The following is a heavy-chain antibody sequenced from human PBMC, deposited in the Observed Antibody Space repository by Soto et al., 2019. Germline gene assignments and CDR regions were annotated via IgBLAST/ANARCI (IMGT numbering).Heavy chain of an antibody. CDR2: INHSGST. Sequence: PSETLSLTCAVYGGSFSGYYWSLIRQPPGKGLEWIGEINHSGSTNYNPSLKSRVTISVDTSKNQFSLKLSSVTAADTAVYYCARGQVVAATLSYYYYYGMDVWGQGTTVTVSS. J-gene: IGHJ6*02. V-gene: IGHV4-34*01. CDR1: GGSFSGYY. CDR3: ARGQVVAATLSYYYYYGMDV. D-gene: IGHD2-15*01.